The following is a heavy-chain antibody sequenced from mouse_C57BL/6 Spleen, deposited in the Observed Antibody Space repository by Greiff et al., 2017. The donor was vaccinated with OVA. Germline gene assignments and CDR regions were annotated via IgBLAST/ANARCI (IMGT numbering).Heavy chain of an antibody. CDR3: VASYYSNYWFAY. V-gene: IGHV1-52*01. D-gene: IGHD2-5*01. J-gene: IGHJ3*01. CDR1: GYTFTSYW. Sequence: QVQLQQPGAELVRPGSSVKLSCKASGYTFTSYWMHWVKQRPIQGLEWIGNIDPSDSETHYNQKFKDKATLTVDKSSSTAYMQLSSLTSEDSAVYYCVASYYSNYWFAYWGQGTLVTVSA. CDR2: IDPSDSET.